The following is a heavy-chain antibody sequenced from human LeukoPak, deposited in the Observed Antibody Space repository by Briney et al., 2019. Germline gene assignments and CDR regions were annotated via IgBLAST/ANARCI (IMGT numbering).Heavy chain of an antibody. V-gene: IGHV1-2*02. D-gene: IGHD3-22*01. CDR1: GYTFTGYY. J-gene: IGHJ3*02. Sequence: ASVKVSCKASGYTFTGYYMHWVRQAPGQGLEWMGWINPNSGGTNYAQKLQGRVTTTTDTSTSTAYMELRSLRSDDTAVYYCARFSSGYRGILDAFDIWGQGTMVTVSS. CDR2: INPNSGGT. CDR3: ARFSSGYRGILDAFDI.